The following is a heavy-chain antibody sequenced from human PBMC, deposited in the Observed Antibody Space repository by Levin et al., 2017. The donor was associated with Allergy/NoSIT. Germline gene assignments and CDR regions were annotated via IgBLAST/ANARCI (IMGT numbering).Heavy chain of an antibody. CDR3: TKESYSKWGRYLDYGDYFDY. D-gene: IGHD4-17*01. J-gene: IGHJ4*02. CDR2: IRSKAYGGTT. V-gene: IGHV3-49*03. Sequence: GESLKISCTASGFTFGDYAMSWFRQAPGKGLEWVGFIRSKAYGGTTEYAASVKGRFTISRDDSKSIAYLQMNSLKTEDTAVYYCTKESYSKWGRYLDYGDYFDYWGQGTLVTVSS. CDR1: GFTFGDYA.